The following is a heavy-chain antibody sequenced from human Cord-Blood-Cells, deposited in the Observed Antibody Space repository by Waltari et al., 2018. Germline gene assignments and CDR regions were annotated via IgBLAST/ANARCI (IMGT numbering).Heavy chain of an antibody. CDR3: AREEYCSGGSCYYYGMDV. V-gene: IGHV1-69*06. J-gene: IGHJ6*02. CDR1: GCTFSSYA. Sequence: QVQLVQSGAEVKKPGSSVKVSCTAFGCTFSSYAISWVRQAPGPGLEWMGGIIPIFGTANYAQKFQGRVTITADKSTSTAYMELSSLRSEDTAVYYCAREEYCSGGSCYYYGMDVWGQGTTVTVSS. CDR2: IIPIFGTA. D-gene: IGHD2-15*01.